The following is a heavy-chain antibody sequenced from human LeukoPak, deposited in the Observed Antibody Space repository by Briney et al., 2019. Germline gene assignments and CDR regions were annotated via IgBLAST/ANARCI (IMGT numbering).Heavy chain of an antibody. Sequence: GGSLRLSCAASGFTFSSYSMNWVRQAPGKGLEWVSYISSSSSTIYYADSVKGRFTISRDNAKNSLYLQMNSLRAEDTAVYYCARELLGSPPFSGAFDIWGQGTMVTVSS. D-gene: IGHD3-10*01. CDR3: ARELLGSPPFSGAFDI. CDR1: GFTFSSYS. V-gene: IGHV3-48*01. J-gene: IGHJ3*02. CDR2: ISSSSSTI.